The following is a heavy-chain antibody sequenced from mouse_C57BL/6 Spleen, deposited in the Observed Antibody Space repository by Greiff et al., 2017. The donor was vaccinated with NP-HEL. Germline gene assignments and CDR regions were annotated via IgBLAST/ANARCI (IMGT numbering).Heavy chain of an antibody. CDR2: ISYDGSN. J-gene: IGHJ2*01. CDR1: GYSITSGYY. CDR3: ASFLGRDYFDY. Sequence: DVHLVESGPGLVKPSQSLSLTCSVTGYSITSGYYWNWIRQFPGNKLEWMGYISYDGSNNYNPSLKNRISITRDTSKNQFFLKLNSVTTEDTATYYCASFLGRDYFDYWGQGTTLTVSS. V-gene: IGHV3-6*01. D-gene: IGHD4-1*01.